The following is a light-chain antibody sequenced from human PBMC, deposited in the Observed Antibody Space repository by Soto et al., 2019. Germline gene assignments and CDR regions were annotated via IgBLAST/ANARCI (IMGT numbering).Light chain of an antibody. CDR3: QQYDNSIT. J-gene: IGKJ5*01. CDR2: DAS. CDR1: QSLRSNF. V-gene: IGKV3-20*01. Sequence: PGDRATLSCTASQSLRSNFLAWYQQKPGQAPRLLIYDASSRAAGIPDRFSGSGSGTDFTLTISRLEPEDFAVYYCQQYDNSITFGQGTRLEIK.